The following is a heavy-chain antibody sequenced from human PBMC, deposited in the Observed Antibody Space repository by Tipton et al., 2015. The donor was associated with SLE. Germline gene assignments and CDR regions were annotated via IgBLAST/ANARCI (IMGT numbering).Heavy chain of an antibody. D-gene: IGHD1-26*01. CDR2: SKDKGNAYTT. V-gene: IGHV3-72*01. CDR3: ARVSLTETLWELLDF. Sequence: SLRLSCAASGFTFSDHFMDWVRQAPGKGLEWVGRSKDKGNAYTTQYAVSAQGRFTISRDESKNSLYLQMNSLETEDTAVYHCARVSLTETLWELLDFWGQGTLVTVSS. J-gene: IGHJ4*02. CDR1: GFTFSDHF.